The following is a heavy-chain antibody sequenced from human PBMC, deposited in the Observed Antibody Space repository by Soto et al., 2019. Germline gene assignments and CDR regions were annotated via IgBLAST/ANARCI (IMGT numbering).Heavy chain of an antibody. V-gene: IGHV1-3*01. D-gene: IGHD5-18*01. Sequence: ASVKVSCKASGYTFTSYAMHWVRQAPGQRLEWMGWINAGNGNTKYSQKFQGRVTITRDTSASTAYMELSSLRSEDTAVYYCARDIQARDTAMVCAHWGQGTMVTVSS. CDR3: ARDIQARDTAMVCAH. CDR2: INAGNGNT. CDR1: GYTFTSYA. J-gene: IGHJ4*02.